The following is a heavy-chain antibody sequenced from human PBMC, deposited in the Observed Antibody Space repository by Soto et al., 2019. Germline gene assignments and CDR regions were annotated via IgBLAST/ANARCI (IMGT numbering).Heavy chain of an antibody. CDR3: ARKGSSPTSYYYGMKV. Sequence: GESLKISCKGSGYSFTSYWIGWVRQMPGKGLEWMGIIYPGDSDTRYSPSFQGQVTISADKSISTAYLQLSSLKASDTAMYYCARKGSSPTSYYYGMKVWGKGTRVTFS. D-gene: IGHD6-6*01. CDR2: IYPGDSDT. V-gene: IGHV5-51*01. CDR1: GYSFTSYW. J-gene: IGHJ6*04.